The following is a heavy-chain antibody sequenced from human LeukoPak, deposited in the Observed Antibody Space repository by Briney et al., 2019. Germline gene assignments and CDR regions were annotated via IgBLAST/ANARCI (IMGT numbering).Heavy chain of an antibody. Sequence: SETLSLSRAVSGGSIRGSSYFSSSIRQSPGKGLEWIGTYFSTGITYYRPSLESRVPVFLDTSGNHFSLELTSMTAAATPLYYCARSYSNSSFVWFTSFDPWGQGTRDTVSS. CDR2: YFSTGIT. CDR3: ARSYSNSSFVWFTSFDP. CDR1: GGSIRGSSYF. V-gene: IGHV4-39*02. J-gene: IGHJ5*02. D-gene: IGHD6-13*01.